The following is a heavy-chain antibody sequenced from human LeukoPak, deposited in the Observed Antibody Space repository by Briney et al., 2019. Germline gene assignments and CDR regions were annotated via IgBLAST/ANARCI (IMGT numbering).Heavy chain of an antibody. Sequence: PSETLSLTCAVSGGSISSGGYSWSWIRQPPGKGLEWIGYIYHSGSTYYNPSLKSRVTISVDRSKNQFSLKLSSVTAADTAVYYCARARIPYAFDIWGQGTMVTVSS. V-gene: IGHV4-30-2*01. CDR1: GGSISSGGYS. CDR3: ARARIPYAFDI. J-gene: IGHJ3*02. D-gene: IGHD2/OR15-2a*01. CDR2: IYHSGST.